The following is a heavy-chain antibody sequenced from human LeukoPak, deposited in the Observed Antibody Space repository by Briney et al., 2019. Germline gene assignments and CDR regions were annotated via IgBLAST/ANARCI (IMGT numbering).Heavy chain of an antibody. CDR1: GYSISSGYY. CDR2: IYHSGST. Sequence: SETLSLTCTVSGYSISSGYYWGWIRQPPGKGLEWIGSIYHSGSTYYNPSLKSRVTISVDTSKNQFSLKLSSVTAADTAVYYCARDWGYSGYDRVFDYWGQGTLVTVSS. J-gene: IGHJ4*02. D-gene: IGHD5-12*01. CDR3: ARDWGYSGYDRVFDY. V-gene: IGHV4-38-2*02.